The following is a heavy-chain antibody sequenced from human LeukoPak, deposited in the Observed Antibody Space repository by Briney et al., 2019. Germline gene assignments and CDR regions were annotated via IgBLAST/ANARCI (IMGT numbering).Heavy chain of an antibody. D-gene: IGHD3-16*01. CDR1: GFTFSGYG. CDR2: IWYDGSKT. V-gene: IGHV3-33*01. J-gene: IGHJ3*02. Sequence: PGGSLRLSCVASGFTFSGYGMHWVRQAPGKGLEWVAVIWYDGSKTYYADSVKGRFTISRDNSKDTLYLQMSSLRVEDTAAYYCARYLGGRNAIDIWGQGTMVTVSS. CDR3: ARYLGGRNAIDI.